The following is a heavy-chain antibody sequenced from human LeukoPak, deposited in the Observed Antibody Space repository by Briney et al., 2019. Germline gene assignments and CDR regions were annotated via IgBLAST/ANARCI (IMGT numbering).Heavy chain of an antibody. CDR2: INHSGST. CDR1: GGSFSGYY. V-gene: IGHV4-34*01. J-gene: IGHJ4*02. D-gene: IGHD2-15*01. CDR3: ARGKSYCSGGSCYETMIDY. Sequence: SETLSLTCAVYGGSFSGYYWSWIRQPPGKGLEWIGEINHSGSTNYNPSLESRVTISVDTSKNQFSLKLSSVTAADTAVYYCARGKSYCSGGSCYETMIDYWGQGTLVTVSS.